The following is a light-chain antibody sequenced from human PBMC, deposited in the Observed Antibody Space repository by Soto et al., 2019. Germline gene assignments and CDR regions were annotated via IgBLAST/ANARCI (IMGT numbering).Light chain of an antibody. CDR2: GAS. Sequence: EIVMTQSPATLSVSPGERATLSCRASQSVSSNLAWYQHKPGHAPRLLIYGASTRATGIPARFSGSGSGTEFTLTISSLQSEDFAVYYCQQYNNWPRTFGQGTKVDIK. V-gene: IGKV3-15*01. CDR3: QQYNNWPRT. CDR1: QSVSSN. J-gene: IGKJ1*01.